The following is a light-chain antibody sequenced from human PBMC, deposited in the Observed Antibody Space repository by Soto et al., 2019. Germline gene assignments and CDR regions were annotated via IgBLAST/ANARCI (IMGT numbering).Light chain of an antibody. CDR3: SSYTSSSHVV. J-gene: IGLJ2*01. CDR1: SSDVGGYKY. V-gene: IGLV2-14*01. Sequence: QSALTQPASVSGSPGQSITISCTGTSSDVGGYKYVSWYRQHPGKAPQLMIYEVNNRPSGVSHRFSGSKSGNTASLTISGLQAEDEADYYCSSYTSSSHVVFGGGTKVTVL. CDR2: EVN.